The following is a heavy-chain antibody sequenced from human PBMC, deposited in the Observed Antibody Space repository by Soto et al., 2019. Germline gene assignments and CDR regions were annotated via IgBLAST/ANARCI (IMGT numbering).Heavy chain of an antibody. V-gene: IGHV6-1*01. J-gene: IGHJ5*02. D-gene: IGHD6-13*01. CDR1: GDSVSSNSAA. CDR3: ARDWTYGAAAGTSGFDP. Sequence: SPTLSLTCDISGDSVSSNSAAWNWIRQSPSRGLEWLGRTYYRSKWYNDYAVSVKSRITINPDTSKNQFSLQLNSVTPEDTAVYYCARDWTYGAAAGTSGFDPWGQGTLVTVSS. CDR2: TYYRSKWYN.